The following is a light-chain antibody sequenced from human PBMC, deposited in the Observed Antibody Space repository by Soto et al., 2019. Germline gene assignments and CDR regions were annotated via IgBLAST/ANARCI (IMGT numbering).Light chain of an antibody. CDR3: QQCSNWPLT. Sequence: EIVLTQSPATLSLSPGERATLSCRASQSVSSYLAWYQQKPGQAPRLLIYDASNRATGIPARFSVSGSVTDFTLTISSLQPEDFALYYCQQCSNWPLTFGGGTKVEIK. J-gene: IGKJ4*01. CDR1: QSVSSY. V-gene: IGKV3-11*01. CDR2: DAS.